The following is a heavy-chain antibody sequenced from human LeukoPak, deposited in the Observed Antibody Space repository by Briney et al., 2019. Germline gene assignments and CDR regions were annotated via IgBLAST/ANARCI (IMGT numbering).Heavy chain of an antibody. CDR3: AKDRGSGWPQFDY. CDR1: GFSFGSYA. J-gene: IGHJ4*02. CDR2: ISGRGGST. V-gene: IGHV3-23*01. Sequence: GGSLRLSCAASGFSFGSYAMSWVRQAPGKGLEWVSAISGRGGSTYYADSVKGRFTISRDNSKNTLYLQMNSLRAEDTAVYYCAKDRGSGWPQFDYRGQGTLVTVSS. D-gene: IGHD6-19*01.